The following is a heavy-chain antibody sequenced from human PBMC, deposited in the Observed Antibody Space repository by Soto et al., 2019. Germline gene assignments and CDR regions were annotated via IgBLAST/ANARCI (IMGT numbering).Heavy chain of an antibody. D-gene: IGHD1-26*01. CDR2: INHSGST. CDR1: GGSFSGYY. Sequence: PSETLSLTCAVYGGSFSGYYWSWIRQPPGKGREWIGEINHSGSTNYNPSLKSRVTISVDTSKNQFSLKLSSVTAADTAVYYCARGLRGLVGATWAYYYYGMDVWGQGTTVTVSS. CDR3: ARGLRGLVGATWAYYYYGMDV. V-gene: IGHV4-34*01. J-gene: IGHJ6*02.